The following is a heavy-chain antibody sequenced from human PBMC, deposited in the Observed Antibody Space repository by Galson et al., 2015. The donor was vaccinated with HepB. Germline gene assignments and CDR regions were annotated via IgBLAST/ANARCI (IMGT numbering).Heavy chain of an antibody. CDR2: IWYDASNK. CDR3: VRGSDQPHL. D-gene: IGHD2-2*01. Sequence: SLRLSCAASGFTSSGYAMHWVRQAPGTGLEWVAVIWYDASNKNYADSVKGRFIISRDNSKNMMYLQMNSLRVEDTALYFCVRGSDQPHLWGQGALVTVSS. J-gene: IGHJ4*02. CDR1: GFTSSGYA. V-gene: IGHV3-30*04.